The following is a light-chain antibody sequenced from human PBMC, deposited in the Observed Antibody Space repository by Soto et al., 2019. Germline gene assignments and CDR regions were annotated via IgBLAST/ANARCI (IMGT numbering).Light chain of an antibody. J-gene: IGKJ5*01. CDR3: QQYNKWPYT. CDR2: GAS. Sequence: SPATLSVSPGERATLSCRASQSVATNLAWYQQKPGQSPRLLIYGASTRATGIPAGFSGDGSGTEFTLTISSLQSEDFAVYFCQQYNKWPYTFGQGTRLEIK. V-gene: IGKV3-15*01. CDR1: QSVATN.